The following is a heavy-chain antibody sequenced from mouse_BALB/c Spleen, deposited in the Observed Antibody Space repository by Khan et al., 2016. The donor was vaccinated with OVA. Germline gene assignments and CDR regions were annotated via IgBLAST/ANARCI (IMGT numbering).Heavy chain of an antibody. CDR2: IYYSGTV. Sequence: EVQLQESGPGLVKPSQTVSLTCTVTGISITSENYRWSWTRQFPGNKLEWIGNIYYSGTVTYNPSLTSRTTITRDTSKNQFFLEMNSLTAEDTATYYCARDYGSLYWYFDVWGAGTTVTVSS. CDR3: ARDYGSLYWYFDV. J-gene: IGHJ1*01. V-gene: IGHV3-5*02. D-gene: IGHD1-1*01. CDR1: GISITSENYR.